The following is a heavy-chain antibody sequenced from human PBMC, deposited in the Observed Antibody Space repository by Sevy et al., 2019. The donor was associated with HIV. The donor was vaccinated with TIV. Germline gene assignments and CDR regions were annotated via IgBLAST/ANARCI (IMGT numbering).Heavy chain of an antibody. D-gene: IGHD3-3*01. CDR3: ARAPSVYDFLGL. CDR2: ISWNSDYI. J-gene: IGHJ4*02. Sequence: GGSLRLSCAASGFIFDDYAMHWVRQAPGKGLEWVASISWNSDYIDYADSVRGRFTISRDNANYSLYLQMSSLRADDTAVYYCARAPSVYDFLGLWGQGTLVTVSS. CDR1: GFIFDDYA. V-gene: IGHV3-9*01.